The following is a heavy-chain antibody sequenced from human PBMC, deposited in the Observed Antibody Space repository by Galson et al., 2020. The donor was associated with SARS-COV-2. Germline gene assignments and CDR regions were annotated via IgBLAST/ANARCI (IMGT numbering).Heavy chain of an antibody. J-gene: IGHJ6*02. CDR1: GFTFSSYG. CDR3: AKDQSMTYDILTGYSPPLYYYYGMDV. Sequence: GGSLRLSCAASGFTFSSYGMHWVRQAPGKGLEWVAVISYDGSNKYYADSVKGRFTISRDNSKNTLYLQMNSLRAEDMTVYYCAKDQSMTYDILTGYSPPLYYYYGMDVWGQGTTVTFSS. D-gene: IGHD3-9*01. CDR2: ISYDGSNK. V-gene: IGHV3-30*18.